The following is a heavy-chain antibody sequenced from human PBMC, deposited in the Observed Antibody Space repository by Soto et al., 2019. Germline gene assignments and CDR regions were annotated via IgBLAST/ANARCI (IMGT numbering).Heavy chain of an antibody. J-gene: IGHJ4*02. CDR3: AKDQELAAAGTPYFDY. Sequence: GSLRLSCAASGFTFSSYAMSWVRQAPGKGLEWVSAISGSGGSTYYADSVKGRFTISRDNSKNTLYLQMNSLRAEDTAVYYCAKDQELAAAGTPYFDYWGQGTLVTVSS. CDR1: GFTFSSYA. D-gene: IGHD6-13*01. CDR2: ISGSGGST. V-gene: IGHV3-23*01.